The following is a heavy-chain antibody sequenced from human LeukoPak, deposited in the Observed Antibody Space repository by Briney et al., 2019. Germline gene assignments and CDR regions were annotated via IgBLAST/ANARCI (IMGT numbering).Heavy chain of an antibody. CDR3: VKSVIGFDY. D-gene: IGHD5/OR15-5a*01. Sequence: GGSLRLSCAASGFTFSSYAMSWVRQAPGKGLEWVSAISGSGGSTYYADSVKGRFTISRDNSKSTLYLQMHSLRAEDTAVYYCVKSVIGFDYWGQGTLVTVSS. CDR2: ISGSGGST. CDR1: GFTFSSYA. J-gene: IGHJ4*02. V-gene: IGHV3-23*01.